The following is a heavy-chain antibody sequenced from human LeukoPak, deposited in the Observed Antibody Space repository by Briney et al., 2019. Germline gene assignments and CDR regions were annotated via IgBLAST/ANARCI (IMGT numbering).Heavy chain of an antibody. J-gene: IGHJ6*03. CDR3: ARDLYASGSYSYYYYMDV. Sequence: GGSLRLSCAASGFTFSDYYMSWIRQAPGKGLEWVSYISSSGSTIYYADSVKSRFTISRDNAKNSLYLQMNSLRAEDTAVYYCARDLYASGSYSYYYYMDVWGKGTTVTISS. D-gene: IGHD3-10*01. V-gene: IGHV3-11*01. CDR2: ISSSGSTI. CDR1: GFTFSDYY.